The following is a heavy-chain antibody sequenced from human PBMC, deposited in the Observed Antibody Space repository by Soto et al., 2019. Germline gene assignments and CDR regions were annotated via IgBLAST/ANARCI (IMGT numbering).Heavy chain of an antibody. D-gene: IGHD6-13*01. CDR3: ARGQAAAGLLDY. V-gene: IGHV4-31*03. Sequence: QVQLQESGPGLVKPSQTLSLTCTVSGGSISSGGYYWTWIRHHPGKGLEWIGNIYHTGSTFHNPSLQSRVTISVGTSQNQFSLKVTSMPAADTAVYYWARGQAAAGLLDYWGHGTLVTVSS. J-gene: IGHJ4*01. CDR1: GGSISSGGYY. CDR2: IYHTGST.